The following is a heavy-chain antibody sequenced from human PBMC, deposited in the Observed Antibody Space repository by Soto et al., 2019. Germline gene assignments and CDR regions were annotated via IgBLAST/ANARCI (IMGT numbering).Heavy chain of an antibody. D-gene: IGHD3-10*01. Sequence: ASVKVSCKVSGYTLTELSMHWVRQAPGKGLEWMGGFDPEDGETICAQKFQGRVTMTGDTSTDTAYMELSSLRSEDTAVYYCATDPITIYYGSGSNFDYWGQGTLVTVSS. V-gene: IGHV1-24*01. CDR2: FDPEDGET. CDR1: GYTLTELS. J-gene: IGHJ4*02. CDR3: ATDPITIYYGSGSNFDY.